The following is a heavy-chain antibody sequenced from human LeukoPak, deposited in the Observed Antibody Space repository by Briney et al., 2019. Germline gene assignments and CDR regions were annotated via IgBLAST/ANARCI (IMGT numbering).Heavy chain of an antibody. CDR1: GYTFTSYD. Sequence: SVKVSYKASGYTFTSYDINWVRQATGQGLEWMGWMNPNSGNTGYAQKFQGRVTMTRNTSISTAYMELSSLRSEDTAVYYCARGSGYYDFWSGYSTNWFDPWGQGTLVTVSS. D-gene: IGHD3-3*01. CDR2: MNPNSGNT. J-gene: IGHJ5*02. V-gene: IGHV1-8*01. CDR3: ARGSGYYDFWSGYSTNWFDP.